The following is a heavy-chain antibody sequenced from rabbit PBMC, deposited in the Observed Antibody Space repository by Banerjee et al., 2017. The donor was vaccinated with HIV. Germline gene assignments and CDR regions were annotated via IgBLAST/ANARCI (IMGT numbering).Heavy chain of an antibody. Sequence: QSLEESGGDLVKPGASLTLTCTASGFSFSSSYYMCWVRQAPGKGLEWIGCIYTGSSGSTHYASWTKGRFTISKTSSTTVTLQMTSLTAADTATYFCARDAGSYWYYFDLWGLGTLVTVS. D-gene: IGHD4-2*01. CDR3: ARDAGSYWYYFDL. J-gene: IGHJ4*01. CDR1: GFSFSSSYY. V-gene: IGHV1S40*01. CDR2: IYTGSSGST.